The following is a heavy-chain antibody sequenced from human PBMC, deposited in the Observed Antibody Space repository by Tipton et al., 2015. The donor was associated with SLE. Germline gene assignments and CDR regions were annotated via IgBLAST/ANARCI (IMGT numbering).Heavy chain of an antibody. CDR1: GYSIGSGYY. CDR2: IYHSGST. V-gene: IGHV4-38-2*01. Sequence: TLSLTCAVSGYSIGSGYYWGWFRQPPGKGLEWIGSIYHSGSTYYNPSLKSRVTISVDTSKNQFSLKLSSVTAADTAVYYCAADYGDYADPLGYWGQGTLVTVSS. D-gene: IGHD4-17*01. J-gene: IGHJ4*02. CDR3: AADYGDYADPLGY.